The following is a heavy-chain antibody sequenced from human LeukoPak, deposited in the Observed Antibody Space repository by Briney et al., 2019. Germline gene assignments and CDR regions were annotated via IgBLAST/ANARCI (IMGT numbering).Heavy chain of an antibody. Sequence: ASVKVSCKASGYTFTSYDINWVRQATGQGLEWMGWISAYNGNTNYAQKLQGRVTMTTDTSTSTAYMELRSLRSDDTAVYYCARTKQNYYDSSGYYFDYWGQGTLVTVSS. J-gene: IGHJ4*02. CDR3: ARTKQNYYDSSGYYFDY. CDR1: GYTFTSYD. D-gene: IGHD3-22*01. CDR2: ISAYNGNT. V-gene: IGHV1-18*01.